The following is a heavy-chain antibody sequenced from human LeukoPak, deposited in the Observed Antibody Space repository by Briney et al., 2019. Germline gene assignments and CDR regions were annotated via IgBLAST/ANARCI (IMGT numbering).Heavy chain of an antibody. CDR3: ARHGGSNHIQRTFDI. Sequence: PSETLSLTCDVSGYSISSGYYWGWIRQPPGKGLEFIGSMYHSGSTYYNPSLKSRVTISVGTSKNQFSLKLSSVTAADTAVYYCARHGGSNHIQRTFDIWGQGTMVTVPS. CDR1: GYSISSGYY. D-gene: IGHD1-26*01. J-gene: IGHJ3*02. V-gene: IGHV4-38-2*01. CDR2: MYHSGST.